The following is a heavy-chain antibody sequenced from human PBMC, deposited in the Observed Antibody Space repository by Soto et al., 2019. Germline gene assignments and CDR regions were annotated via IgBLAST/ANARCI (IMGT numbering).Heavy chain of an antibody. CDR2: IYYSGST. CDR3: ARHVLRYNKPRNWFDP. Sequence: PSETLSLTCTVSGGSISSSSYYWGWIRQPPGKGMEWIGSIYYSGSTYYNPSLKSQVTISVDTSKNQFSLKLSSVTAADTAVYYCARHVLRYNKPRNWFDPWGQGTLVTVSS. J-gene: IGHJ5*02. CDR1: GGSISSSSYY. V-gene: IGHV4-39*01. D-gene: IGHD3-9*01.